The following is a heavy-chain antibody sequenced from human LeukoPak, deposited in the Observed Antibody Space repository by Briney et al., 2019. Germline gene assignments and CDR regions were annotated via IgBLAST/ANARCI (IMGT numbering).Heavy chain of an antibody. CDR2: IYTSGST. V-gene: IGHV4-61*02. Sequence: SETPSLTCTVSGGSISSGSYYWNWIRQPAGKGLEWIGRIYTSGSTNYNPSLKSRVTISVDTSKNQFSLKLSSVTAADTAVYYCARGELGIVWDKYYYMDVWGKGTTVTVSS. D-gene: IGHD7-27*01. J-gene: IGHJ6*03. CDR3: ARGELGIVWDKYYYMDV. CDR1: GGSISSGSYY.